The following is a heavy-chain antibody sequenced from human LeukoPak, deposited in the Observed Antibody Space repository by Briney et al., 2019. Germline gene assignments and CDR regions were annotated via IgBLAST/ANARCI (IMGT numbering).Heavy chain of an antibody. Sequence: ASVKVSCNASGGTFSSYTISWVRQAPGQGLEWMGRIILILGIANYAQKFQGRVTITADKSTSTAYMELSSLRSEDTAVYYCARMGVWGSYRPSDYWGQGTLVTVSS. J-gene: IGHJ4*02. CDR3: ARMGVWGSYRPSDY. V-gene: IGHV1-69*02. CDR2: IILILGIA. D-gene: IGHD3-16*02. CDR1: GGTFSSYT.